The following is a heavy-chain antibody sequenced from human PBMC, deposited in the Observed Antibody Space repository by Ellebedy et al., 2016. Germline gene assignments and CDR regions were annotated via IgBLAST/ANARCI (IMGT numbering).Heavy chain of an antibody. D-gene: IGHD4-17*01. CDR1: GFTLSVYG. V-gene: IGHV3-48*04. CDR2: ISPRTTMR. CDR3: ARGVDYGFDY. J-gene: IGHJ4*02. Sequence: GESLKISXAASGFTLSVYGMNWVRQAPGKGLEWVSYISPRTTMRFYADSVKGRFSISRDDAKNSLYLYMNSLRAEDTAVYYCARGVDYGFDYWGQGTLVTVSS.